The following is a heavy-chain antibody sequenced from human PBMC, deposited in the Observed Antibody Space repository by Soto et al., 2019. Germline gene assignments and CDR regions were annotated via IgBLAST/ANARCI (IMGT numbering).Heavy chain of an antibody. J-gene: IGHJ4*02. CDR2: MNPNGGST. V-gene: IGHV1-46*01. Sequence: QVQLVQSGAEVKKPGASVKVSCKASGYNFIHYYIHWVRQAPGQGLEWMAIMNPNGGSTNYEQKFQGRVTVTSDTSTSRVSMELNSLRSDDTAVYFCARSLLQGEFWGQGTLVTVSS. CDR3: ARSLLQGEF. D-gene: IGHD3-16*01. CDR1: GYNFIHYY.